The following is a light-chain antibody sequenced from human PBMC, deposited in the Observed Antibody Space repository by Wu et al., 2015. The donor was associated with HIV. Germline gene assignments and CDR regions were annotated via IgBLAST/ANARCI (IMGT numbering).Light chain of an antibody. CDR3: QQYGSSPRT. Sequence: EIVLTQSPGTLSLSPGERATLSCRASQSVSSSYLAWYQQKPGQAPRLLMYGASNRATGIPDRFSGSGSGTDFTLTISRLEPEDFAVYYCQQYGSSPRTF. J-gene: IGKJ1*01. V-gene: IGKV3-20*01. CDR2: GAS. CDR1: QSVSSSY.